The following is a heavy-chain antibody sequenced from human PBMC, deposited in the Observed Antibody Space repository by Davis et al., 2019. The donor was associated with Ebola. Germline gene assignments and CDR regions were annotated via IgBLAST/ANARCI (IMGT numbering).Heavy chain of an antibody. Sequence: SVKVSCKTEGGTFSSHGISWVRQAPGQGLEWMGRIIPILGIANYAQKFQGRVTITADKSTSTAYMELSSLRSEDTAVYYCARGEDTAMAPGSYFDYWGQGTLVTVSS. J-gene: IGHJ4*02. D-gene: IGHD5-18*01. CDR1: GGTFSSHG. CDR2: IIPILGIA. CDR3: ARGEDTAMAPGSYFDY. V-gene: IGHV1-69*04.